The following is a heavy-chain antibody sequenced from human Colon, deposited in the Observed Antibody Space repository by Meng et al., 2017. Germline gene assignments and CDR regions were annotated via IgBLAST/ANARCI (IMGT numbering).Heavy chain of an antibody. Sequence: QVQLVQSGAELKKPGASVKVSCQASGYSFTSYGMHWLRQAPGQRPEWMGWIYPADGNRRYSQKFQDRLTITTDTFARTPYMELSSLRSEDTAVYFCARDERGGPYYFDYWGQGTLVTVSS. CDR1: GYSFTSYG. V-gene: IGHV1-3*01. J-gene: IGHJ4*02. CDR2: IYPADGNR. CDR3: ARDERGGPYYFDY.